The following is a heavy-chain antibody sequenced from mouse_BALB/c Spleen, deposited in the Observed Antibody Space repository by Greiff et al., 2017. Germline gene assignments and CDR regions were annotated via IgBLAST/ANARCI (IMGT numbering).Heavy chain of an antibody. CDR3: ARGGIAMDY. CDR1: GYAFTNYL. Sequence: VQLQQSGAELVRPGTSVKVSCKASGYAFTNYLIEWVKQRPGQGLEWIGVINPGSGGTNYNEKFKGKATLTADKSSSTAYMQLSSLTSDDSAVYFCARGGIAMDYWGQRTSVTVSS. CDR2: INPGSGGT. J-gene: IGHJ4*01. V-gene: IGHV1-54*01.